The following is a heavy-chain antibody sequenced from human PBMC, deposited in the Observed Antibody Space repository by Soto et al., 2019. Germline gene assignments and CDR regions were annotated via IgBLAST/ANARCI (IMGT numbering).Heavy chain of an antibody. Sequence: GGSLRLSCAASGFTFSNYYMTWIRQAPGKGLECLSYISSREVTVYYADSVKGRFTISRDNTKNSLYLQMTTLRDEDTAVYYCARVSASGWHVNGREYFDSWGQGTLVTVSS. CDR3: ARVSASGWHVNGREYFDS. D-gene: IGHD6-19*01. V-gene: IGHV3-11*01. J-gene: IGHJ4*02. CDR1: GFTFSNYY. CDR2: ISSREVTV.